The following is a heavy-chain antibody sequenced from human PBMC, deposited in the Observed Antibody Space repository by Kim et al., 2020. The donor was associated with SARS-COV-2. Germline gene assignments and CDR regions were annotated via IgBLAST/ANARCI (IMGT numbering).Heavy chain of an antibody. CDR2: DGASR. J-gene: IGHJ4*02. CDR3: TSIFEY. D-gene: IGHD3-3*02. V-gene: IGHV3-74*01. Sequence: DGASRDYADSVKGRFTTSRDNAKNMVYLQMNSLRVDDTAIYYCTSIFEYWGQGALVTVSA.